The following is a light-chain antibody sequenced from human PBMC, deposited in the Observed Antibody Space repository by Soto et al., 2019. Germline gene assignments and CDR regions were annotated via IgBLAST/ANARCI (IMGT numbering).Light chain of an antibody. CDR3: SSYAGSIFVV. V-gene: IGLV2-8*01. J-gene: IGLJ2*01. Sequence: QSALTQPPSASGSPGQSVTISCTGTSSDVGGYNYVSWYQQHPGKAPKLMIYEVSKRPSGVPDRFSGSKSGNTASLTVSGLQAEDEADYYCSSYAGSIFVVFGGGPTLTVL. CDR2: EVS. CDR1: SSDVGGYNY.